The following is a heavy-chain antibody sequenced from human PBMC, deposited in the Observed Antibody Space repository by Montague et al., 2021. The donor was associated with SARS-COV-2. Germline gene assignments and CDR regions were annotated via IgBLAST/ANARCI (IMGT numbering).Heavy chain of an antibody. CDR2: IYYSGST. CDR3: VRHSGYYDRSGYYDY. V-gene: IGHV4-59*08. J-gene: IGHJ4*02. Sequence: SETLSLTCTVSGGSISSYYWSWIRQPPGKGLEWIGYIYYSGSTNYNPSXXSRVTISVDTPKNQFSLKLSAVTAADTGVYYCVRHSGYYDRSGYYDYWGRGTLVTVSS. CDR1: GGSISSYY. D-gene: IGHD3-22*01.